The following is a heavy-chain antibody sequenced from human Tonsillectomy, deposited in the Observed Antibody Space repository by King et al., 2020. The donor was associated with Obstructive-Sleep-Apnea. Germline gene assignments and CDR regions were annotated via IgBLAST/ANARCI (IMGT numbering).Heavy chain of an antibody. Sequence: QLQESGPGLVKPSETLSLTCTVSGCSISSSSYYWGWLRQPPGKGLEWIGSIYYSGSTYYNPSLTSRVTKSVDTSKNQFSLKLSSVTAADTAVYYCARDHEYSYGPDYWGQGTLVTVSS. J-gene: IGHJ4*02. V-gene: IGHV4-39*07. D-gene: IGHD5-18*01. CDR2: IYYSGST. CDR1: GCSISSSSYY. CDR3: ARDHEYSYGPDY.